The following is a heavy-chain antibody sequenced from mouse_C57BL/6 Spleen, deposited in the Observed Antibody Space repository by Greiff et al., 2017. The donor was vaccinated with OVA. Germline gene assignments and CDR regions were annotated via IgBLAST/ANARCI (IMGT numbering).Heavy chain of an antibody. D-gene: IGHD2-4*01. CDR2: INPNNGGT. J-gene: IGHJ2*01. V-gene: IGHV1-22*01. CDR1: GYTFTDYN. CDR3: ARENDYDFDY. Sequence: EVQLQESGPELVKPGASVKMSCKASGYTFTDYNMHWVKQSHGKSLEWIGYINPNNGGTSYNQKFKGKATLTVNKSSSTAYMELRSLTSEDSAVYYCARENDYDFDYWGQGTTLTVSS.